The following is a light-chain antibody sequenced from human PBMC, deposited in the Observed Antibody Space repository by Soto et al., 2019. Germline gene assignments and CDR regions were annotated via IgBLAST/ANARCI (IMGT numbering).Light chain of an antibody. J-gene: IGLJ1*01. CDR1: SSNIGSST. CDR2: TTD. CDR3: AAWDDSLNGHV. V-gene: IGLV1-44*01. Sequence: QAVVAQPLSASGTPGQRVTISWSGSSSNIGSSTVHWFQQLPGAAPKPLIYTTDQRPSGVPDRFSGSKSGTSASLAISGLQSEDEADYYCAAWDDSLNGHVFGSGTKLTVL.